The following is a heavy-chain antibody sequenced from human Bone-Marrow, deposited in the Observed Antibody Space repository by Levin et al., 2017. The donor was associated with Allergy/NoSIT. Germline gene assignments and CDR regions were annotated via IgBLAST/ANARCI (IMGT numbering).Heavy chain of an antibody. V-gene: IGHV4-59*01. J-gene: IGHJ4*02. CDR3: ARAFTGTLFDY. Sequence: SQTLSLTCSVSGASIRNYWWSWIRQSPGKGLEWIGSIYYSGNTNYNPSLQSRASMSIGASKTQFSLWLTSVTDADTAVYYCARAFTGTLFDYWGQGAQVTVSS. CDR1: GASIRNYW. D-gene: IGHD1-1*01. CDR2: IYYSGNT.